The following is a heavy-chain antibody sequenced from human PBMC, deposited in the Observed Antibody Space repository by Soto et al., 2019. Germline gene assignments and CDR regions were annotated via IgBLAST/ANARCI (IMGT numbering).Heavy chain of an antibody. V-gene: IGHV4-30-2*01. D-gene: IGHD4-17*01. CDR3: ARGDYGDYDYFDY. J-gene: IGHJ4*02. CDR2: IYHSGST. Sequence: PSETLSLTCAVSGGSISSGGYSWSWIRQPPGKGLEWIGYIYHSGSTYYNPSLKSRVTISVDRSKNQFSLKLSSVTAADTAVYYCARGDYGDYDYFDYWGQGTLVTVS. CDR1: GGSISSGGYS.